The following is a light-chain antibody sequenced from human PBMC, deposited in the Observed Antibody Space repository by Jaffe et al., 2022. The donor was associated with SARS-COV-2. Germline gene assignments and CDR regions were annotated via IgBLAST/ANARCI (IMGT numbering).Light chain of an antibody. CDR3: ETWDDSLNGPV. CDR1: SSNIGSNT. J-gene: IGLJ7*01. CDR2: SNN. Sequence: QSVLTQPPSASGTPGQRVTISCSGSSSNIGSNTVNWYQQLPGTAPKLLIYSNNHRPSGVPDRFSGSKSGTSASLAISGLQSEDEADYYCETWDDSLNGPVFGGGTQLTVL. V-gene: IGLV1-44*01.